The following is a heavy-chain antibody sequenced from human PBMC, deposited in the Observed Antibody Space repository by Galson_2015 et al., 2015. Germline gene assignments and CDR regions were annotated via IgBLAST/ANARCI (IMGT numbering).Heavy chain of an antibody. CDR2: IDLVNGNT. Sequence: QSGAEVKKPGESLKVSCKASGYTFTTYAIHWVRQAPGQGLEWMGWIDLVNGNTKYPQKFQGRVSFTRDTSASTAYMEVNILTSEDTAVYYCARDGSGSFAYWGQGTLVTVSS. D-gene: IGHD3-10*01. CDR3: ARDGSGSFAY. J-gene: IGHJ4*02. CDR1: GYTFTTYA. V-gene: IGHV1-3*01.